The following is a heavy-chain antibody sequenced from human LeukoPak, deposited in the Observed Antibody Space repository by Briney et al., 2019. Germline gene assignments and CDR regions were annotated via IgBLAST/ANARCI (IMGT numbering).Heavy chain of an antibody. CDR3: ASAEPRGSNWYPY. J-gene: IGHJ4*02. CDR1: GGSISSSSYY. Sequence: SETLSLTCTVSGGSISSSSYYWGWIRQPPGKGLEWIGSIYYSGSTYYNPSLKSRVTISVDTSKNQFSLKLRSVTAADTAVYYCASAEPRGSNWYPYWGQGTLVIVSS. V-gene: IGHV4-39*07. CDR2: IYYSGST. D-gene: IGHD6-13*01.